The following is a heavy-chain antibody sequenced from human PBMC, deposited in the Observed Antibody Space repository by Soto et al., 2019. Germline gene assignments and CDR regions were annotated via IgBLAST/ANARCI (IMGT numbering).Heavy chain of an antibody. Sequence: PSETLSLTCAVYGGSFSGYYWSWIRQPPGKGLEWIGEINRSGSTNYNPSLKSRVTISVDTSTNQFSLKLSSVTAADTAVYYCAGGGYSYGSYYFDYWGQGTLVTVSS. CDR2: INRSGST. V-gene: IGHV4-34*01. CDR3: AGGGYSYGSYYFDY. D-gene: IGHD5-18*01. CDR1: GGSFSGYY. J-gene: IGHJ4*02.